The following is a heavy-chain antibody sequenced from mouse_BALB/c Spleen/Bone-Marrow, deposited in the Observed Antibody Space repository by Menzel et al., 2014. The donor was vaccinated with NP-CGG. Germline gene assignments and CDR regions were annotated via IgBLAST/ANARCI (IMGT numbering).Heavy chain of an antibody. CDR2: INPDSRTI. Sequence: EVQLQESGGGLVQPGGSLKLSCAASGFDFSRYWMSWVRQAPGKGLEWIGEINPDSRTINYSPSLKDKFIISRDNAKNTLYLRLNKVRSEDTALYYCARPDYYGYLNYWGQGTTLTVFS. CDR3: ARPDYYGYLNY. V-gene: IGHV4-1*02. D-gene: IGHD1-1*01. CDR1: GFDFSRYW. J-gene: IGHJ2*01.